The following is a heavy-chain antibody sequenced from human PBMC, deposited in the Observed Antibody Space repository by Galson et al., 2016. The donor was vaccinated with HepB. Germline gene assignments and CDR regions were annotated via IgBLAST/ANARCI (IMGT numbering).Heavy chain of an antibody. Sequence: SLRLSCAASGFTFNDYAMHWVRQAPGKGLEWVSGIWWNSGHTGYAASVKGRFTISRDNTKNSLYLQMNSLRPEDTALYYCAKVRTTLLDDQRKGWDSFDFWGQGILVTVSS. D-gene: IGHD1-7*01. CDR1: GFTFNDYA. CDR2: IWWNSGHT. J-gene: IGHJ4*02. V-gene: IGHV3-9*01. CDR3: AKVRTTLLDDQRKGWDSFDF.